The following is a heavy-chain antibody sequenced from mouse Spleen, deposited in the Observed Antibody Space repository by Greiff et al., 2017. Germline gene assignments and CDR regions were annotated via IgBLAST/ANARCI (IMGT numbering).Heavy chain of an antibody. J-gene: IGHJ3*01. Sequence: EVQLVESGGGLVKPGGSLKLSCAASGFTFSSYAMSWVRQTPEKRLEWVATISSGGSYTYYPDSVKGRFTISRDNAKNTLYLQMSSLRSEDTAMYYCARVDRTWFAYWGQGTLVTVSA. CDR2: ISSGGSYT. D-gene: IGHD3-2*01. CDR3: ARVDRTWFAY. V-gene: IGHV5-9-3*01. CDR1: GFTFSSYA.